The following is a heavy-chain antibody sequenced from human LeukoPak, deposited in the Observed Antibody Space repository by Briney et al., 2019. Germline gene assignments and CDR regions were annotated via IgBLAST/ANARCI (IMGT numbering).Heavy chain of an antibody. CDR1: GYTFIGYY. CDR3: ARDASPFDY. CDR2: INPNSGGT. V-gene: IGHV1-2*02. J-gene: IGHJ4*02. Sequence: ASVKVSCTASGYTFIGYYIHWVRQAPGQGLEWMGWINPNSGGTNYARRFQGRVTMTRDTSISTAYMELSGLRSDDTAVYYCARDASPFDYWGQGTLVTVSS.